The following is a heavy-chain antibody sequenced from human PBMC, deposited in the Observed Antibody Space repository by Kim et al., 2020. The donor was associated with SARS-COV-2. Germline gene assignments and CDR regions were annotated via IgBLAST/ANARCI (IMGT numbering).Heavy chain of an antibody. CDR1: GFTFSSYA. J-gene: IGHJ4*02. CDR3: ARGGATTPDY. V-gene: IGHV3-30-3*01. D-gene: IGHD5-12*01. CDR2: ISYDGSNK. Sequence: GGSLRLSCAASGFTFSSYAMHWVRQAPGKGLEWVAVISYDGSNKYYADSVKGRFTISRDNSKNTLYLQMNSLRAEDTAVYYCARGGATTPDYWGQGTLVTVSS.